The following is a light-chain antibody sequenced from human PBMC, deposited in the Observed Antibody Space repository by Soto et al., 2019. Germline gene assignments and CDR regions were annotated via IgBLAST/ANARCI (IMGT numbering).Light chain of an antibody. CDR3: QQSYSTPQT. CDR2: GAP. J-gene: IGKJ1*01. CDR1: QSVTTY. V-gene: IGKV1-39*01. Sequence: DIQMTPSPSSLSASVGDRVTITCRASQSVTTYLNWYQQKPGNAPKLLIYGAPSLQSAVPSRFSGSGSVTDFTLTISSLQPEDFATYYCQQSYSTPQTFGQGTKVDIK.